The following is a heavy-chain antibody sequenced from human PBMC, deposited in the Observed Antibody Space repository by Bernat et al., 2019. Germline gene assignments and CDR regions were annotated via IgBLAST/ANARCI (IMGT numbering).Heavy chain of an antibody. V-gene: IGHV3-11*05. D-gene: IGHD6-13*01. CDR2: ISSSSSYT. CDR3: ARADPSSWYSRWFDP. CDR1: GFTFSDYY. Sequence: QVQLVESGGGLVKPGGSPRLSCAASGFTFSDYYMSWIRQAPGKGLEWVSYISSSSSYTNYADSVKGRFTISRDNAKNSLYLQMNSLRAEDTAVYYCARADPSSWYSRWFDPWGQGTLVTVSS. J-gene: IGHJ5*02.